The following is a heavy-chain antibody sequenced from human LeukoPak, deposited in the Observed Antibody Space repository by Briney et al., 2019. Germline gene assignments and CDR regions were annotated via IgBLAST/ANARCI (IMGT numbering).Heavy chain of an antibody. V-gene: IGHV5-51*01. CDR2: MYPGDSDT. D-gene: IGHD4-23*01. J-gene: IGHJ4*02. Sequence: GESLTISLKGPGYRFTNYWISWVRPMPGKGLEWMGIMYPGDSDTRYSPSFRGQATISADKSISTAYLQWSSLQASDTAMYYCARRSGGGKHFDYWGQGTLVTVSA. CDR3: ARRSGGGKHFDY. CDR1: GYRFTNYW.